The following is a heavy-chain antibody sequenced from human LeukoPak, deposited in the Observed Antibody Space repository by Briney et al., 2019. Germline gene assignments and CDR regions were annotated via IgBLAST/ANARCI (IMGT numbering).Heavy chain of an antibody. Sequence: SETLSLTCAVSGGSVTTYHWTWIRQPPGKGLEWIGHIHYSGGADYNPSLKSRVSMSLDTSKNHFSLRLTSVTAADTGVYFCARAEGAASNIWGQGTMVSVSS. J-gene: IGHJ3*02. D-gene: IGHD3-16*01. V-gene: IGHV4-59*02. CDR3: ARAEGAASNI. CDR2: IHYSGGA. CDR1: GGSVTTYH.